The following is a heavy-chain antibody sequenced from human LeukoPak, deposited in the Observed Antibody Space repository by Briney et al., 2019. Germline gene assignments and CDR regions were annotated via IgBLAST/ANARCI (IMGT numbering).Heavy chain of an antibody. V-gene: IGHV4-39*07. CDR3: ARVGGANYYYYYYMDV. Sequence: SETLSLTCTVSGGSISSSSYYWGWIRQPPGKGLEWIGSIYYSGSTYYNPSLKSRVTISVDTSKNQFSLKLSSVTAADTAVYYCARVGGANYYYYYYMDVWGKGTTVTISS. D-gene: IGHD3-3*01. CDR1: GGSISSSSYY. CDR2: IYYSGST. J-gene: IGHJ6*03.